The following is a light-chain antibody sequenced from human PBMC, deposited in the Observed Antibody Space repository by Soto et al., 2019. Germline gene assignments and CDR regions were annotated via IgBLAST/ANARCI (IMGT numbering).Light chain of an antibody. CDR2: GAS. V-gene: IGKV3-15*01. Sequence: IVLAQSPGTLSLSPGERATLACRASQTINNNVAWYQPKAGQAPRLVIYGASTRDTDIPARFSGSGSGTEFTLTISRLQSEDFSEYHCQQYNNWPQTFGQGTKVDIK. CDR1: QTINNN. J-gene: IGKJ1*01. CDR3: QQYNNWPQT.